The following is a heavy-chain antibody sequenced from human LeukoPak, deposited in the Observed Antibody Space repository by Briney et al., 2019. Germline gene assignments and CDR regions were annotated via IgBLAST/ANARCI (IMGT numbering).Heavy chain of an antibody. CDR1: GDSISSYY. J-gene: IGHJ4*02. CDR2: IHPSGST. Sequence: SESLSLTCAVSGDSISSYYWSWIRQPAGQGLEWIGRIHPSGSTNYNPSLKSRVTLSVDTSKNQFSLKLSSVTAADTAVYYCARGPPPDFDYWGRGTLVTVSS. V-gene: IGHV4-4*07. CDR3: ARGPPPDFDY.